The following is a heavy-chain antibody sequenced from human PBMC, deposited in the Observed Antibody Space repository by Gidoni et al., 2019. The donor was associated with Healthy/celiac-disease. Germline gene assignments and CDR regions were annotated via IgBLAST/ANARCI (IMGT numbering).Heavy chain of an antibody. CDR3: ASTKSYSSGWYWNY. J-gene: IGHJ4*02. CDR1: GFTFGSYA. D-gene: IGHD6-19*01. V-gene: IGHV3-23*01. CDR2: ISGSGGST. Sequence: VQLLGAGGGLVEPGGPLRRPCAAPGFTFGSYAMSWDRQAPGKGLEWVSAISGSGGSTYYADSVKGRFTISRDNSKNTLYLQMNSLRAEDTAVYYCASTKSYSSGWYWNYWGQGTLVTVSS.